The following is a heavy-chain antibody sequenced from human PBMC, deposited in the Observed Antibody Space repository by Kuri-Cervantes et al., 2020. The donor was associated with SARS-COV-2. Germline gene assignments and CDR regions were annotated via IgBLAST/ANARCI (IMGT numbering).Heavy chain of an antibody. V-gene: IGHV4-4*07. CDR2: IYTSGST. CDR1: GGPISSYY. Sequence: ESLKISCTVSGGPISSYYWSWIRQPAGKGLEWIGCIYTSGSTNYNPSLKSRVTMSVDTSKNQFSLKLSSVTAADTAVYYCARVKGDDFWSGRQSDAFDIWGQGTMVTVSS. CDR3: ARVKGDDFWSGRQSDAFDI. D-gene: IGHD3-3*01. J-gene: IGHJ3*02.